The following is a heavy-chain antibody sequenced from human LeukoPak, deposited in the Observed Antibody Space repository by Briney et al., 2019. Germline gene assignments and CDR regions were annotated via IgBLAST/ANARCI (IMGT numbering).Heavy chain of an antibody. V-gene: IGHV4-59*08. CDR3: ARHARYDFPMDV. D-gene: IGHD3-3*01. CDR2: IYYSGST. Sequence: SETLSLTCTVSGGSISSYYWSWIRQPPGKGLEWIGYIYYSGSTNYNPSLKSRATISVDTSKNQFSLKLSSVTAADTAVYYCARHARYDFPMDVWGQGTTVTVSS. J-gene: IGHJ6*02. CDR1: GGSISSYY.